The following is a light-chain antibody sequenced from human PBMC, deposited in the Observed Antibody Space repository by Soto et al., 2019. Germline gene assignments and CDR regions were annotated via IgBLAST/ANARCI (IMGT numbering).Light chain of an antibody. J-gene: IGLJ1*01. Sequence: SLLAQPPPMSAAPGQKVTPSCPGNNPQFGNNYVSWYQQLPGTAPKLLIYDNNKRPSGIPDRFSGSKSGTSATLGITGLQTGDEADYYCGTWDSSLSAFYVFGTGTKVTVL. CDR1: NPQFGNNY. CDR2: DNN. V-gene: IGLV1-51*01. CDR3: GTWDSSLSAFYV.